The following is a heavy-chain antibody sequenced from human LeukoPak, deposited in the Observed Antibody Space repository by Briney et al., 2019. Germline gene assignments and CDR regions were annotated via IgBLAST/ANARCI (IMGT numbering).Heavy chain of an antibody. Sequence: SGTLSLTCAVSGGSISSSNWWSWVRQPPGKGLEWIGEIYHSGSTNYNPSLKSRVTISVDKSKNQFSLKLSSVTAADTAVYYCVRRRYFDWLLSAFDIWGQGTMVTVSS. D-gene: IGHD3-9*01. CDR3: VRRRYFDWLLSAFDI. CDR2: IYHSGST. J-gene: IGHJ3*02. CDR1: GGSISSSNW. V-gene: IGHV4-4*02.